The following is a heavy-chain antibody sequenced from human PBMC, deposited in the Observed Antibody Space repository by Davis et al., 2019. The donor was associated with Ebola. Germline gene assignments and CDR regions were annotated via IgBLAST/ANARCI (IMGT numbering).Heavy chain of an antibody. J-gene: IGHJ6*02. CDR1: GYTFTSYA. D-gene: IGHD2-2*01. CDR3: ARGPYCISTSCLSYYYYGMDV. CDR2: INTNTGNP. V-gene: IGHV7-4-1*02. Sequence: ASVKVSCKASGYTFTSYAMHWVRQAPGQRLEWMGWINTNTGNPTYAQGFTGRFVFSLDTSVSTAYLQISSLKAEDTAVYYCARGPYCISTSCLSYYYYGMDVWGQGTTVTVSS.